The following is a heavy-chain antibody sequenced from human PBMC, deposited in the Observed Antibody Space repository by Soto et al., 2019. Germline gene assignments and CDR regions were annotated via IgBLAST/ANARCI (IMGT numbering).Heavy chain of an antibody. CDR3: AKEGSVVATTPDFDY. CDR1: GFTFSSYG. V-gene: IGHV3-30*18. CDR2: ISYDGSYK. Sequence: QVQLVESGGGVVQPGRSLRLSCAASGFTFSSYGMHWVRQAPGKGLEWVAVISYDGSYKYYADSMKGRVTIARDNSKNTLYGKMNSLRAEDRVVYYGAKEGSVVATTPDFDYWGQGPLVTVSS. J-gene: IGHJ4*02. D-gene: IGHD5-12*01.